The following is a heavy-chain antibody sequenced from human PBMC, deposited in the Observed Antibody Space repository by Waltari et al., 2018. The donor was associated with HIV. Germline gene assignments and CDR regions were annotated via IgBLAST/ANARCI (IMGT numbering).Heavy chain of an antibody. CDR2: IRKKTNGYTT. Sequence: EVQLVESGGGLVQPGGSLRLSCAASGFTFSDHYMDWVRQAPGKGLEWVGRIRKKTNGYTTEYAASVKGRFTISRDDSKNSMYLQLNSLKTEDTAIYYCARSGSYARFDPWGQGTLVTVSS. V-gene: IGHV3-72*01. J-gene: IGHJ5*02. CDR1: GFTFSDHY. CDR3: ARSGSYARFDP. D-gene: IGHD1-26*01.